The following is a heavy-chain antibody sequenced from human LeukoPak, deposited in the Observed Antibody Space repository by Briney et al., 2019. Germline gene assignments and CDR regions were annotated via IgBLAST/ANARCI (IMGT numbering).Heavy chain of an antibody. D-gene: IGHD4/OR15-4a*01. Sequence: SETLSLTCSVSGDSITSGGYCWAWLRQPPGKGLEWIGSVYYTGSIKYNPSLKGRVSISRDMSKNQFSLNVNSVAATDTAVYYCARRDYAAWFDPWGQGTPVTVSS. CDR2: VYYTGSI. J-gene: IGHJ5*02. CDR3: ARRDYAAWFDP. V-gene: IGHV4-39*07. CDR1: GDSITSGGYC.